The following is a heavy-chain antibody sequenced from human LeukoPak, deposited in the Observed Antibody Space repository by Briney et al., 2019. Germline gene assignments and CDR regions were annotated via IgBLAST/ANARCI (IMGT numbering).Heavy chain of an antibody. D-gene: IGHD2-15*01. V-gene: IGHV1-2*02. CDR2: INPNSGGT. CDR3: ARSLRGSASNEDYYYYMDV. J-gene: IGHJ6*03. Sequence: GASVKVSCKASGYTFTGYYIHWVRQAPGQGLEWMGWINPNSGGTNYAQKFQGRVTMTRDTSISTAYMELSRLRSDDTAVYYCARSLRGSASNEDYYYYMDVWGKGTTVTVSS. CDR1: GYTFTGYY.